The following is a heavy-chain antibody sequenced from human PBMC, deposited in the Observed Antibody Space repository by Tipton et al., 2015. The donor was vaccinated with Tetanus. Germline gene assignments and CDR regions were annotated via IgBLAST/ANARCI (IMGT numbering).Heavy chain of an antibody. CDR2: IYYSGST. J-gene: IGHJ4*02. CDR3: ARGDFWSGYDY. V-gene: IGHV4-31*03. CDR1: GGSMSSSDYN. D-gene: IGHD3-3*01. Sequence: TLSLTCTVSGGSMSSSDYNWSWIRQHPGKGLEWIGHIYYSGSTSYNASLKSRVTISIDTSRRQFSLKLRSVTAADTAVYYCARGDFWSGYDYWGQGTLVTVSS.